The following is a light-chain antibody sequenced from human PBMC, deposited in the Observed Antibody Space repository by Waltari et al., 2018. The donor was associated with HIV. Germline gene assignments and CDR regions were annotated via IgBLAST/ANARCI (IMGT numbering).Light chain of an antibody. V-gene: IGLV2-23*02. J-gene: IGLJ3*02. CDR1: GSDVGNFNF. Sequence: QSALTQPASVSESLGQSITISCTGGGSDVGNFNFVSWYQQRPGKAPRLMIYDDLKRPSGVSTRFSASKSGNTASPTISGLQVEDEADYYCCSYGGDNTFVFGGGTTVTVL. CDR3: CSYGGDNTFV. CDR2: DDL.